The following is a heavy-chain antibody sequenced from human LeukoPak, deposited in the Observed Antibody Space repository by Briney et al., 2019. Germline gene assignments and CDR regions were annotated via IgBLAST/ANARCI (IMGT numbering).Heavy chain of an antibody. CDR2: IKSKTDGGTT. CDR3: GGGYDYDGAFDI. CDR1: GFTFSNAW. V-gene: IGHV3-15*01. J-gene: IGHJ3*02. Sequence: PGGSLRLSCAASGFTFSNAWMSWVRQAPGKGLEWVGRIKSKTDGGTTDYAAPVKGRFTISRDDSKNTLYLQMNSLKTEDTAVYYCGGGYDYDGAFDIWGQGTMVTVSS. D-gene: IGHD5-12*01.